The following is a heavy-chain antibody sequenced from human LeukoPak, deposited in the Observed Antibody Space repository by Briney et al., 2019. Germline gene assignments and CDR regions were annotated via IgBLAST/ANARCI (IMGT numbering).Heavy chain of an antibody. Sequence: PGRSLRLSCAGSGFTFSSYVMHWVRRAPGRGLEWVSSLSEGGDTAYYADSVKGRFTIYRDNSRDTLYLQVNSLRADDTALYYCAFSPLGDNYGFPYWGQGALVIVSS. J-gene: IGHJ4*02. CDR1: GFTFSSYV. D-gene: IGHD5-18*01. CDR2: LSEGGDTA. CDR3: AFSPLGDNYGFPY. V-gene: IGHV3-23*01.